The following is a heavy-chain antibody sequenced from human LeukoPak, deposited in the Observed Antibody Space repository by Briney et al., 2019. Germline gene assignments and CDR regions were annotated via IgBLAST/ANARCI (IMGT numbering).Heavy chain of an antibody. CDR2: IYYSGST. CDR3: ARGVVVAATAYFDY. J-gene: IGHJ4*02. V-gene: IGHV4-30-4*01. CDR1: GGSISSGDYY. D-gene: IGHD2-15*01. Sequence: SETLSLTCTVSGGSISSGDYYWSWIRQPPGKGLEWIGYIYYSGSTYYNPSLKSRVTISVDTSKNQFSLKLSSVTAADTAVYYCARGVVVAATAYFDYWGQGTLVPVSS.